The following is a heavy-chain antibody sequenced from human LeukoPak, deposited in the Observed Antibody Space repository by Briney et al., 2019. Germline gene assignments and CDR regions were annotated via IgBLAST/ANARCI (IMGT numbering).Heavy chain of an antibody. CDR2: ISAYNGNT. CDR1: GYTFTNYV. D-gene: IGHD2-21*01. J-gene: IGHJ4*02. CDR3: AREHIFERSRADY. Sequence: ASVKVSCKASGYTFTNYVINWVRQAPGQGLEWVRWISAYNGNTNYTQKFQGRLTITMDTSTSTAYMELRSLRSDDTAVYFCAREHIFERSRADYWGQGTLVTVSS. V-gene: IGHV1-18*04.